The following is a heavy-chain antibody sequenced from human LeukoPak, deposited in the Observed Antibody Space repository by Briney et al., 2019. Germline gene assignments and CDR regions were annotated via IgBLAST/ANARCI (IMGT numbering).Heavy chain of an antibody. CDR3: ARDSYYSSSSLGFDY. J-gene: IGHJ4*02. CDR2: INPSGGST. Sequence: VASAKVSCKASGYTFTSYYMHWVRQAPGQGLEWMGIINPSGGSTSYAQKFQGRVTMTRDMSTSTVYMELSSLRSEDTAVYYCARDSYYSSSSLGFDYWGQGTLVTVSS. D-gene: IGHD6-6*01. V-gene: IGHV1-46*01. CDR1: GYTFTSYY.